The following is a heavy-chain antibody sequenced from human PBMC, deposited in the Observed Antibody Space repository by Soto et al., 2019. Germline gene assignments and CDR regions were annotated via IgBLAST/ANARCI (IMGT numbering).Heavy chain of an antibody. D-gene: IGHD3-3*01. CDR2: ISSSGSTI. Sequence: GGSLRLSCAASGFTFSDYYMSWIRQAPGKGLEWVSYISSSGSTIYYADSVKGRFTISRDNAKNSLYLQMNSLRAEDTAVYYCARVYYDFWSDETSWFDYWGQGTLVTVSS. V-gene: IGHV3-11*01. CDR1: GFTFSDYY. CDR3: ARVYYDFWSDETSWFDY. J-gene: IGHJ4*02.